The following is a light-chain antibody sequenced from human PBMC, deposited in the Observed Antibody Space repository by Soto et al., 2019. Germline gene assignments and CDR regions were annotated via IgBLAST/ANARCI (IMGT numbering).Light chain of an antibody. CDR1: SSNIGGTNY. CDR2: SNN. J-gene: IGLJ2*01. V-gene: IGLV1-47*02. Sequence: QSVLTQPPSASGTPGQRVFISCSGSSSNIGGTNYAYWYQQLPGAAPKLLMHSNNLRPSGVPERISGSKSGTSASLAISGLRSDDEAVYYCASWDDRLGAVIFGEGTKVTVL. CDR3: ASWDDRLGAVI.